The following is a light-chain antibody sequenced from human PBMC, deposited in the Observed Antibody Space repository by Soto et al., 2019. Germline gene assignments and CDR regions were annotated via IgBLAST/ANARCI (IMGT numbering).Light chain of an antibody. CDR2: GNS. V-gene: IGLV1-40*01. CDR3: QSYDSSLSGSV. Sequence: QSVLTQPPSVSGAPGQRVTISCTGSSSNIGAGYDVHWYQQLPGTAPKLLFYGNSNRPSGVPDRFSGSKSGTSASLAITGLQAEDAADYFCQSYDSSLSGSVFGGGTKLTVL. J-gene: IGLJ2*01. CDR1: SSNIGAGYD.